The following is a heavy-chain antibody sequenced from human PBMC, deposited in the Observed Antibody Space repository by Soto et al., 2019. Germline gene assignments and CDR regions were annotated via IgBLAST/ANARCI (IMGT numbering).Heavy chain of an antibody. Sequence: ASVNVSCKASGYTFTSYGISWVRQAPGQGLERMGWISAYNGNTNYAQKLQGRVTMTTDTSTSTAYMELRSLRSDDTAVYYCARKGGSVSAMYYFDYWGQGTLVTVSS. V-gene: IGHV1-18*01. J-gene: IGHJ4*02. CDR2: ISAYNGNT. D-gene: IGHD1-26*01. CDR1: GYTFTSYG. CDR3: ARKGGSVSAMYYFDY.